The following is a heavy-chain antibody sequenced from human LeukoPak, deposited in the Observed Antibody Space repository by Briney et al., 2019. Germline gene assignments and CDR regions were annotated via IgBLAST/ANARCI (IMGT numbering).Heavy chain of an antibody. J-gene: IGHJ6*03. V-gene: IGHV4-34*01. Sequence: PSETLSLTCNVSGGSIRGYYWSWIRQPPGKGLEWIGEINHSGSTNYNPSLKSRVTISVDTSKNQFSLKLSSVTAADTAVYYCARVGYSYYYYYMDVWGKGTTVTVSS. D-gene: IGHD5-18*01. CDR3: ARVGYSYYYYYMDV. CDR1: GGSIRGYY. CDR2: INHSGST.